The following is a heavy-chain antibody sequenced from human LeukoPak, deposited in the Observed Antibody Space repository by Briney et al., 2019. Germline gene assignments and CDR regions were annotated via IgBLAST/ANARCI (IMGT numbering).Heavy chain of an antibody. J-gene: IGHJ4*02. CDR1: GGSIGSDGYY. V-gene: IGHV4-31*03. D-gene: IGHD3-10*01. Sequence: SETLSLTCSVSGGSIGSDGYYWNWIRQHPGKGLEWIGYIYYSGSTTSSPSLQSRVAISVDTSKNQFFLSLSSLTAADTAMYYCATGRYYGFSGARWGQGTLVTVSS. CDR3: ATGRYYGFSGAR. CDR2: IYYSGST.